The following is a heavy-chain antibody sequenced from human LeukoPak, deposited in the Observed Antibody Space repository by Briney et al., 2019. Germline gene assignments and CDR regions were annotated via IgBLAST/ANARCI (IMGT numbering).Heavy chain of an antibody. D-gene: IGHD1-26*01. CDR1: GYVFTNYW. CDR3: ARRVGASQRGFDY. V-gene: IGHV5-51*01. Sequence: GESLKISCKGSGYVFTNYWIGWVRQMPGKGLEWMGIIYPGDSDIRYSPSFQGQVTISADKSISTAYLQWSSLKASDTAMYYCARRVGASQRGFDYWGQGALVTVSS. CDR2: IYPGDSDI. J-gene: IGHJ4*02.